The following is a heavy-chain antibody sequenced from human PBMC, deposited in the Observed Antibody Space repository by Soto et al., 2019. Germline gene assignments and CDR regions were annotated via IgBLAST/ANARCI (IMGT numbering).Heavy chain of an antibody. Sequence: PGGSLRLSCAASGITFSNYAMSWVRQAPGKGLEWVSSISGSGIRTYYADSVKGRFTISRDNSKNTLYLQMNSLRAEDTAVYYCAKDPHGSEPQYYFDSWGQGTLVTVSS. D-gene: IGHD6-25*01. CDR3: AKDPHGSEPQYYFDS. J-gene: IGHJ4*02. CDR1: GITFSNYA. V-gene: IGHV3-23*01. CDR2: ISGSGIRT.